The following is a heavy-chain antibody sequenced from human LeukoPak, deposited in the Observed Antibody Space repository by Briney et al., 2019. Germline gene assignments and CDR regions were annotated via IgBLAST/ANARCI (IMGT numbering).Heavy chain of an antibody. CDR3: ARRRYYYDGSGLPATDFDY. J-gene: IGHJ4*02. Sequence: SETLSLTCAVYGGSFSGYCWSWIRQPPGKGLEWIGEINHSGSTNYNPSLKSRVTISVDTSKNQFSLRLSSVTAADTAVYYCARRRYYYDGSGLPATDFDYWGQGTLVTVSS. CDR1: GGSFSGYC. D-gene: IGHD3-22*01. V-gene: IGHV4-34*01. CDR2: INHSGST.